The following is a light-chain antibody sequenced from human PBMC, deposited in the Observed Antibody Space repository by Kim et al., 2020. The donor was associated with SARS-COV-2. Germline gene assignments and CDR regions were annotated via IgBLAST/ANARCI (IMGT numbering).Light chain of an antibody. CDR2: ASS. CDR1: QTIAAY. V-gene: IGKV1-39*01. J-gene: IGKJ5*01. CDR3: QQTYRIPLT. Sequence: DIHMTQSPSSLSASLGDTVTITCRSSQTIAAYLNWYQQRPGKPPKLLIFASSSLQNGVPSWFSGSGSETDFTLTISSLQPEDFATYYCQQTYRIPLTFGQGTRLEIK.